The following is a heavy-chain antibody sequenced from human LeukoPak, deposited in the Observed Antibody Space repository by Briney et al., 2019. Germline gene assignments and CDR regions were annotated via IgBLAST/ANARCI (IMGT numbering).Heavy chain of an antibody. CDR1: GGTFSSYA. CDR2: IIPIFGTA. CDR3: ARVSDYYDSRGYYMMFVY. V-gene: IGHV1-69*13. D-gene: IGHD3-22*01. J-gene: IGHJ4*02. Sequence: SVTVSCKASGGTFSSYAISWVRQAPGQGLEWMGGIIPIFGTANYAQKFQGRVTITADESTRTAYMELSRLRSEDTAVYYCARVSDYYDSRGYYMMFVYWGQGTLVTVSS.